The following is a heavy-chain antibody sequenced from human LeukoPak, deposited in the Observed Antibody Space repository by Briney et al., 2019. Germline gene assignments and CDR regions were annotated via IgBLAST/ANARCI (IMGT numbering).Heavy chain of an antibody. J-gene: IGHJ5*02. CDR3: ARDWGYSSSSRGGT. CDR1: GFTISSNY. D-gene: IGHD6-6*01. CDR2: IYSGGST. V-gene: IGHV3-53*01. Sequence: GGSLRLSCAASGFTISSNYMSWVRQAPGKGLAWVSVIYSGGSTYYADSVKGRFTISRDNSKNTLYLQMNSLRAEDTAVYYCARDWGYSSSSRGGTWGQGTLVTVSS.